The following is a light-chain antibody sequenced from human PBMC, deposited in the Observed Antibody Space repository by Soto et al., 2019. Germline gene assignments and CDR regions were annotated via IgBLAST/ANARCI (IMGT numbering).Light chain of an antibody. CDR1: QTISSW. Sequence: DIQMTQSPSPLSGSVGDRVTITCRASQTISSWLAWYQQKPGKAPKLLIYKASTLKSGVPSRFSGSGSGTEFTLTISSLQPDDFATYYCQQYKSYSPITFGQGTRVDIK. V-gene: IGKV1-5*03. J-gene: IGKJ5*01. CDR3: QQYKSYSPIT. CDR2: KAS.